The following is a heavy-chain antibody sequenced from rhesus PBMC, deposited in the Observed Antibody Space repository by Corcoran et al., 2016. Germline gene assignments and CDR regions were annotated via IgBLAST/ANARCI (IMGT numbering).Heavy chain of an antibody. J-gene: IGHJ4*01. Sequence: QVQLQQWGEGLVKPSETLSLTCAVSGGSFSSYWWSWIRQPPGKGLEWIGEINGNSGSTNYNPSLKSRVTISQDASKNQSSLHLSSVTAADTAVYYCARLTYYYDSGYFDYWGQGVLVTVSS. D-gene: IGHD3-28*01. CDR2: INGNSGST. V-gene: IGHV4-80*01. CDR1: GGSFSSYW. CDR3: ARLTYYYDSGYFDY.